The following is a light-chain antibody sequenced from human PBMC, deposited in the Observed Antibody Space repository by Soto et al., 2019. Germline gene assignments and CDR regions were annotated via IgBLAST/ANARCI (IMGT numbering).Light chain of an antibody. Sequence: EIVMTQSPATLSVSPGERATLSCRASQYVYNNLAWYQQKPGQAPRLLIYGASTRATAIPARFSGGGSGTEFTLTISSLQSEDFALYFCQQYNNWPRTFGQGTKVEVK. CDR1: QYVYNN. J-gene: IGKJ1*01. V-gene: IGKV3-15*01. CDR2: GAS. CDR3: QQYNNWPRT.